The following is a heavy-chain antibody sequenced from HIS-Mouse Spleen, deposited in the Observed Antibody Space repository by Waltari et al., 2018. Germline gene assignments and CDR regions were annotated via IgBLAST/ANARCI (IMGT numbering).Heavy chain of an antibody. CDR1: GYSISSGYY. CDR2: IYHSGST. CDR3: ARAFTPFDY. Sequence: QVQLQESGPGLVKPSETLSLTCTVSGYSISSGYYWGWIRQPPGKGLEWIGSIYHSGSTYYNPSLKSRVTISVDTSKNQFSLKLSYVTAADTAVYYCARAFTPFDYWGQGTLVTVSS. D-gene: IGHD3-3*02. V-gene: IGHV4-38-2*02. J-gene: IGHJ4*02.